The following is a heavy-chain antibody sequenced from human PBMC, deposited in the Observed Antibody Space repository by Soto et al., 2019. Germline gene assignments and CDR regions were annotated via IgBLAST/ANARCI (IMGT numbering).Heavy chain of an antibody. CDR2: INPSGGST. CDR1: GYTFTSYY. J-gene: IGHJ4*02. D-gene: IGHD2-2*01. V-gene: IGHV1-46*01. Sequence: ASVKVSCKASGYTFTSYYMHWVRQAPGQGLEWMGIINPSGGSTSYAQKFQGRVTMTRDTSTSTVYMELSSLRSEDTAVYYCAKDIVVVPAATKVAAGYFDYWGQGTLVTVSS. CDR3: AKDIVVVPAATKVAAGYFDY.